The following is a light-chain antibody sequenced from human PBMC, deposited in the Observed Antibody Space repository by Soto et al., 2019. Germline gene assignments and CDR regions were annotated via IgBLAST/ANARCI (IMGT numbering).Light chain of an antibody. CDR2: DAS. CDR1: QSIGSW. Sequence: DIQMTQSPSTLSASVGDRVTITCRASQSIGSWLAWYQQKPGKAPRLLIYDASSLESGVPSRFSGSGSETEFTLTISGLQPGDSATYYCQQSYSTPITFGQGTRLENK. J-gene: IGKJ5*01. V-gene: IGKV1-5*01. CDR3: QQSYSTPIT.